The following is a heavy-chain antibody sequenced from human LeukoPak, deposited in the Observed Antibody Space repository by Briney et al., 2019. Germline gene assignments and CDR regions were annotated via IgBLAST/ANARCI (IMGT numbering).Heavy chain of an antibody. J-gene: IGHJ4*02. CDR3: AKGQRTTVTTFDY. V-gene: IGHV1-2*02. CDR1: GYTFTVYY. Sequence: ASVTVSCKSSGYTFTVYYMHLVRQAPGQGLEWVGWINLNSGGTNYAQKFQGRVTMTMYTSISTAYMELSMLRSDATPVYYCAKGQRTTVTTFDYWGQGTLVTVSS. CDR2: INLNSGGT. D-gene: IGHD4-17*01.